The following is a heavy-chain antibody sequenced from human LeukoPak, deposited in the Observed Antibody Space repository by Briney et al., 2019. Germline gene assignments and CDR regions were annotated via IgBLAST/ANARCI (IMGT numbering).Heavy chain of an antibody. J-gene: IGHJ4*02. CDR1: GFAFSTYA. CDR2: ISYDGRNE. V-gene: IGHV3-30*04. D-gene: IGHD3-22*01. Sequence: PGGSLRLSCAASGFAFSTYAMHWVRQAPGKGLEWVAVISYDGRNEYYVDSVKGRFTISRDNSKNMLYLQMNSLRTEDTAVYYCVRDPYDSGRGAWLYWGQGTLVAVSS. CDR3: VRDPYDSGRGAWLY.